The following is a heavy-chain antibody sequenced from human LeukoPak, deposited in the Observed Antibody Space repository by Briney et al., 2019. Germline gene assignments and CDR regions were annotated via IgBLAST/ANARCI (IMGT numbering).Heavy chain of an antibody. CDR3: ARTYCSSNSCYDDY. CDR1: GFTFSSYA. CDR2: ISSSSSYR. J-gene: IGHJ4*02. V-gene: IGHV3-21*01. D-gene: IGHD2-2*01. Sequence: GGSLRLSCAASGFTFSSYAMNWVRQAPGQGLEWVSSISSSSSYRYYADSVKGRFTISRDNAKNSLYLQMNSLRAEDTAVYYCARTYCSSNSCYDDYWGQGTLVTVSS.